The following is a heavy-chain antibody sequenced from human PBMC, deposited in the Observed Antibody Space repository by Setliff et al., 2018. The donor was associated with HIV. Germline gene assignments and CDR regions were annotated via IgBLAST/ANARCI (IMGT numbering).Heavy chain of an antibody. D-gene: IGHD2-15*01. V-gene: IGHV4-31*03. CDR2: IYHNGRT. J-gene: IGHJ6*03. CDR3: ARGGGSRAATSSYHYMDV. Sequence: SETLSLTCTVSGGSISIGGYYWGWIRQHPGKGLEWIGYIYHNGRTYYNTSLKSRVIISVDTSKNQFTLKLSSVTAADTAVYYCARGGGSRAATSSYHYMDVLGKGTTVT. CDR1: GGSISIGGYY.